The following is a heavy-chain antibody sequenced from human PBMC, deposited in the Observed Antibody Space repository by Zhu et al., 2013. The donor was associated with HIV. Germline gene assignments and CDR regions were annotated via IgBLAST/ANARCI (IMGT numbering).Heavy chain of an antibody. J-gene: IGHJ4*02. CDR3: ARTRITMIVRVYYFDY. V-gene: IGHV1-2*02. CDR2: INPNSGGT. Sequence: VQLVQSGAEVKKPGASVKVSCKASGYTFTGYYMHWVRQAPGQGLEWMGWINPNSGGTNYAQKFQGRVTMTRDTSISTAYMELSRLRSDDTAVYYCARTRITMIVRVYYFDYWGQGTLVTVSS. CDR1: GYTFTGYY. D-gene: IGHD3-22*01.